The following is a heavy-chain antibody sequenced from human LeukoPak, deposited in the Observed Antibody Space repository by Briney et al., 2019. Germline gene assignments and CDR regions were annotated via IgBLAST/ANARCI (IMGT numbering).Heavy chain of an antibody. Sequence: GGSLRLSCAAPRFTFSGYYMNWIRQAPGKGLEWVSYISSGGDIIKYADSAKGRFTISRDNAKNSLYLQMNSLRAEDTAVYYCARDYVNLGFDFWGQVTLVTVA. V-gene: IGHV3-11*04. J-gene: IGHJ4*02. CDR1: RFTFSGYY. CDR2: ISSGGDII. D-gene: IGHD7-27*01. CDR3: ARDYVNLGFDF.